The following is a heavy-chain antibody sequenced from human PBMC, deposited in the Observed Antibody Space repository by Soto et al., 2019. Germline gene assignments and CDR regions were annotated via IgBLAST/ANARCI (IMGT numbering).Heavy chain of an antibody. V-gene: IGHV4-59*11. CDR2: IYYSGTT. D-gene: IGHD2-15*01. CDR3: ASFSWSSGFLDLFDS. J-gene: IGHJ4*02. Sequence: PYTLPHTWTGSGGSISPRYWSGIRQPPGKGLEWIGYIYYSGTTNYNPSLRSRVTMSVDTSKNRFSLNLSSVTAAATAVYYCASFSWSSGFLDLFDSCAQGSPVPVSS. CDR1: GGSISPRY.